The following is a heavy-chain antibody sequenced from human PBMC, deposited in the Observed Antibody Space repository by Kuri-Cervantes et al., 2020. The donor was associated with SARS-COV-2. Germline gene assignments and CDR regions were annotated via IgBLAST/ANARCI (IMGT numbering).Heavy chain of an antibody. D-gene: IGHD3-9*01. CDR3: ARLYDILTGYPRVPAMDI. J-gene: IGHJ3*02. CDR1: GYTFTSYD. Sequence: ASVKVSCKASGYTFTSYDINWVRQATGQGLEWMGWMNPNSGNTGCAQKFQGRVTMTRNTSISTAYMELSSLRSEDTAVYYCARLYDILTGYPRVPAMDIWGQGTMVTVSS. CDR2: MNPNSGNT. V-gene: IGHV1-8*01.